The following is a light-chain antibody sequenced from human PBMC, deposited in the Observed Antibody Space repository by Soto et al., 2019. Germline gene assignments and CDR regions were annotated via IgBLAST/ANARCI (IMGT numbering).Light chain of an antibody. CDR2: AAS. V-gene: IGKV3-11*01. Sequence: ETVLTQSPATLSLSPGERATLSCRASQSINTYLAWYQQKPGQAPSLLIYAASNRAPGIPARFSGSGSGTDCPLTISSLEPEDFAVYYCPQRFTWPCFGPGTKVDVK. J-gene: IGKJ3*01. CDR3: PQRFTWPC. CDR1: QSINTY.